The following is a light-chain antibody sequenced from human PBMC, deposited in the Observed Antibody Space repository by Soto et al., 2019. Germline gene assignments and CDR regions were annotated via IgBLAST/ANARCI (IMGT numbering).Light chain of an antibody. CDR3: SSYGASSTL. J-gene: IGLJ2*01. CDR2: DVS. Sequence: QSVLTQPASVSGSPGQSITIPCTGTSNDIGGYNYVAWYQQHPGKVPKLRIFDVSYRPSGISDRFSGSKSGNTASLTISGLQPEDEADYYCSSYGASSTLFGVGTKLNVL. CDR1: SNDIGGYNY. V-gene: IGLV2-14*03.